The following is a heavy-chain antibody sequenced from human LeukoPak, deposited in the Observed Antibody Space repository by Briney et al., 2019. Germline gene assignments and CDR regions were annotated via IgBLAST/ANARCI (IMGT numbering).Heavy chain of an antibody. CDR2: IKQDGSEK. V-gene: IGHV3-7*01. J-gene: IGHJ5*02. D-gene: IGHD2-2*01. CDR3: ARDCYCSSTSCYTYNWFDP. CDR1: GFTFSSYW. Sequence: GGSLRLSRAASGFTFSSYWMSWVRQAPGKGLEWVANIKQDGSEKYYVDSVKGRFTISRDNAKNSLYLQMNSLRAEDTAVYYCARDCYCSSTSCYTYNWFDPWGQGTLVTVSS.